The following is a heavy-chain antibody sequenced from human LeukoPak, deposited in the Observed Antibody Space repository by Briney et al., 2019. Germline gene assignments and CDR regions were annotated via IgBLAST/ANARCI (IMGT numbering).Heavy chain of an antibody. Sequence: GWSLSLSCVPSGCTFTTYWMSLVRQAPAKGREGVAKINQDGTEKYYVDSVKGRFTISRDNAKNSLYLQMNSLRAEDTAVYYCARDPYSGTYGDTHYYYMDVWGKGTTVTISS. V-gene: IGHV3-7*01. CDR2: INQDGTEK. J-gene: IGHJ6*03. CDR3: ARDPYSGTYGDTHYYYMDV. D-gene: IGHD1-26*01. CDR1: GCTFTTYW.